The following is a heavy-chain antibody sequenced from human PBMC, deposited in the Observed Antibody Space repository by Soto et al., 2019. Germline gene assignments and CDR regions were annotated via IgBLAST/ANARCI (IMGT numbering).Heavy chain of an antibody. J-gene: IGHJ4*02. D-gene: IGHD6-13*01. CDR1: GGSISSYY. CDR3: ARESEQQLASLFDY. CDR2: IYTSGST. Sequence: SETLSLTCTVSGGSISSYYWSWIRQPAGKGLEWIGRIYTSGSTNYNPSLKSRVTMSVDTSKNQFSLKLSSVTAADTAVYYCARESEQQLASLFDYWGQGTLVTVSS. V-gene: IGHV4-4*07.